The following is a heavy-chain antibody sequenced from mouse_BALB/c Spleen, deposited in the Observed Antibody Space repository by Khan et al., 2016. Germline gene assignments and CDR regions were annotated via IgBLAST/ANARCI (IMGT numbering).Heavy chain of an antibody. CDR2: IDTNTGEP. J-gene: IGHJ3*01. V-gene: IGHV9-3*02. CDR3: ARWGYDYAWFAY. D-gene: IGHD2-4*01. CDR1: GYSFTNYG. Sequence: QIQLVQSGPELKKPGETVKISCKASGYSFTNYGMNWVKQAPGKGLKWMGWIDTNTGEPTYAEECKGRFAFSLETSAITAYLQLNNLKNDDTATYFWARWGYDYAWFAYWGQGTLVTVSA.